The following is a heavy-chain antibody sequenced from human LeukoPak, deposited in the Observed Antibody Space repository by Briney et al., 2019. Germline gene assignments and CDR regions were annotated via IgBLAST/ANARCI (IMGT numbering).Heavy chain of an antibody. CDR2: IYHSGST. V-gene: IGHV4-30-2*01. D-gene: IGHD2-21*02. Sequence: SETLSLTCAVSGGSISSGGYSWSWIRQPPGKGLEWIGYIYHSGSTYYNPSLKSRVTISVDRSKNQFSLKLSSVTAADTAVYYCARVPDCGGDCYYFDYWGQGTLVTVSS. CDR1: GGSISSGGYS. CDR3: ARVPDCGGDCYYFDY. J-gene: IGHJ4*02.